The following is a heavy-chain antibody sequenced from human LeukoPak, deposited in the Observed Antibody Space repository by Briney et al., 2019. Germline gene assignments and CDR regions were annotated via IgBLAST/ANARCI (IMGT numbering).Heavy chain of an antibody. J-gene: IGHJ5*02. V-gene: IGHV3-30*03. CDR2: ISYDGSNK. D-gene: IGHD2-15*01. CDR3: AREYSTGFDP. CDR1: GFTFSSYG. Sequence: GGSLRLSCEASGFTFSSYGMHWVRQAPGKGLEWVAVISYDGSNKYYADSVKGRFTISRDNSKNTLYLQMNSLRAEDTAVYYCAREYSTGFDPWGQGTLVTVSS.